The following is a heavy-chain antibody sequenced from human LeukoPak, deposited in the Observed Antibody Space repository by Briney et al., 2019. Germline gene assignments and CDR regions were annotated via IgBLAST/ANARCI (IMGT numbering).Heavy chain of an antibody. CDR2: INIDGSSP. V-gene: IGHV3-74*01. D-gene: IGHD6-13*01. J-gene: IGHJ4*02. CDR1: GFTFSDYW. CDR3: ASAPPGIAAYFEY. Sequence: PGGSLRLSCAASGFTFSDYWMHWVRQAPGKGLVWVSRINIDGSSPRYADSVEGRFTISRDNVKNTLYLQMNSLRAEDTAVYYCASAPPGIAAYFEYWGRGILVTVSS.